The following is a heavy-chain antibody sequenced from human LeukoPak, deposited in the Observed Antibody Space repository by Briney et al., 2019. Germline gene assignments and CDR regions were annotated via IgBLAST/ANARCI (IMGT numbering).Heavy chain of an antibody. D-gene: IGHD5-18*01. V-gene: IGHV4-34*01. CDR2: INHSRST. CDR3: ARGLRGTRTAMVYRWCSP. Sequence: SETLKVSCDAYGGSFSGYYMRWMRQPPGKGLEWIGEINHSRSTNYNPSLNSRGTISVGTSTNQLSLKLSSVTAADRALYYCARGLRGTRTAMVYRWCSPWGDRTLVTVSS. J-gene: IGHJ5*02. CDR1: GGSFSGYY.